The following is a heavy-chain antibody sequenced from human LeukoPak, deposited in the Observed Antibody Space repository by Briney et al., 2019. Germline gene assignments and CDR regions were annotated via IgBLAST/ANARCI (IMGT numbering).Heavy chain of an antibody. V-gene: IGHV3-33*06. Sequence: GGSLRLSCSASGFTFNSYGIHWVRQAPGKGLEWVAVIWHDGSHEYYADSAKGRFTISRDNSRNTVYLQMNSLRAEDTAVYYCAEDATEYGDSHFDWWGQGTRVTVSS. D-gene: IGHD4-17*01. CDR1: GFTFNSYG. CDR3: AEDATEYGDSHFDW. J-gene: IGHJ4*02. CDR2: IWHDGSHE.